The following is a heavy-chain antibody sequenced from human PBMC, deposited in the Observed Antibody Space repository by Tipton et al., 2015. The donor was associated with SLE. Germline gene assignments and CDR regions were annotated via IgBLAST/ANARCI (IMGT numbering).Heavy chain of an antibody. D-gene: IGHD3-22*01. CDR2: VYDSGST. CDR3: ARDVYYYDSSNYYSPSYYYGLDV. CDR1: GYSMNSHY. Sequence: TLSLTCIVSGYSMNSHYGSWIRQSPGKGLEWIGYVYDSGSTTYNPSLRRRGAISVETSKNQFSLELFFVTAADTAIYYCARDVYYYDSSNYYSPSYYYGLDVWGPGTTVTVSS. V-gene: IGHV4-59*11. J-gene: IGHJ6*02.